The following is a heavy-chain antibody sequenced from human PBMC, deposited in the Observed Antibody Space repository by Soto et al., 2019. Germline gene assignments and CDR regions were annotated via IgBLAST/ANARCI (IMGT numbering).Heavy chain of an antibody. V-gene: IGHV1-2*04. CDR2: INPNSGGT. Sequence: GASVKVSRKASGYTLTGYYMHWVRQAPGQGLEWMGWINPNSGGTNYAQKFQGWVTMTRDTSISTAYMELSRLRSDDTAVYYCARDKASSGWRVEYYFDYWGQGTLVTVSS. CDR3: ARDKASSGWRVEYYFDY. CDR1: GYTLTGYY. J-gene: IGHJ4*02. D-gene: IGHD6-19*01.